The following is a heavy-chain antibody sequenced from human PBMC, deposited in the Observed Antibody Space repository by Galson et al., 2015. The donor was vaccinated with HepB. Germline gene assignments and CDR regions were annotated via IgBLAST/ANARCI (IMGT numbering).Heavy chain of an antibody. J-gene: IGHJ6*02. CDR3: ARGSLSIVATRSHYGMDV. CDR1: GYTFTGYY. D-gene: IGHD5-12*01. V-gene: IGHV1-2*02. Sequence: SCKASGYTFTGYYMHWVRQAPGQGLEWMGWINPNSGGTNYAQKFQGRVTMTRDTSISTAYMELSRLRSDDTAVYYCARGSLSIVATRSHYGMDVWGQGTTVTVSS. CDR2: INPNSGGT.